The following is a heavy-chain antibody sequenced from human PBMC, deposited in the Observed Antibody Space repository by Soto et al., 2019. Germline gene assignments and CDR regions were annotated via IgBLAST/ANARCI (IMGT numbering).Heavy chain of an antibody. D-gene: IGHD4-4*01. Sequence: SETLSLTCTVSGGSISSYYWSWIRQPPGKGLEWIGYIYYSGSTNYNPSLKSRVTISVDTSKNQFPLKLSSVTAADTAVYYCARVGTTVTYYYYYYMDVWGKGTTVTVSS. J-gene: IGHJ6*03. CDR3: ARVGTTVTYYYYYYMDV. CDR1: GGSISSYY. CDR2: IYYSGST. V-gene: IGHV4-59*12.